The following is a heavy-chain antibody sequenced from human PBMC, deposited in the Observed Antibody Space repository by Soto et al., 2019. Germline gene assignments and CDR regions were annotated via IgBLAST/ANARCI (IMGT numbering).Heavy chain of an antibody. D-gene: IGHD3-10*01. CDR2: IYYSGST. CDR1: GGSISSSSYY. J-gene: IGHJ4*02. CDR3: ARLRGFGIDY. Sequence: QLQLQESGPGLVKPSETLSLTCTVSGGSISSSSYYWGWIRQPPGKGLEWIGSIYYSGSTYYNPTLRSRVTISVATAKNQFSLKLSSVTAADTAVYYCARLRGFGIDYWGQGTLVTVSS. V-gene: IGHV4-39*01.